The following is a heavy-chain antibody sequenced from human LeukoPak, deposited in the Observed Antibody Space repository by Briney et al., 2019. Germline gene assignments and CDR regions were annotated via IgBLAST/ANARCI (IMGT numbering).Heavy chain of an antibody. D-gene: IGHD6-19*01. CDR1: ADSISNYY. Sequence: SETLSLTCTVSADSISNYYWTWLRQPPGKGLEWVGYIYKSGSTNYNTSLKRRVTISIDTSKTQFSLKLSSVTAADTAVYYCAAEFSNEQWLDWDYWGQGTLVTVSS. J-gene: IGHJ4*02. V-gene: IGHV4-59*01. CDR2: IYKSGST. CDR3: AAEFSNEQWLDWDY.